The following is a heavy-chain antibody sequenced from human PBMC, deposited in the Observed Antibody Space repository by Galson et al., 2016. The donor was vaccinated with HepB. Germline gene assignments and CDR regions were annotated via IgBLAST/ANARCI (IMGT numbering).Heavy chain of an antibody. D-gene: IGHD1-26*01. CDR3: ATRLRAPAN. V-gene: IGHV3-66*01. CDR1: GITVSSNH. CDR2: FCSGGKT. J-gene: IGHJ4*02. Sequence: SLRLSCAASGITVSSNHMSWVRQAPGKGVEYVSVFCSGGKTSYADSVKGRFTISRDNSKNALYLQMNSLRAEDTAVYYCATRLRAPANWGQGAQVTVSS.